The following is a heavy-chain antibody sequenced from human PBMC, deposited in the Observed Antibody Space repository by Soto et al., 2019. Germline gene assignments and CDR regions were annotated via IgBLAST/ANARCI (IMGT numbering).Heavy chain of an antibody. CDR2: ISWDGGST. D-gene: IGHD3-22*01. CDR3: AKEYGISNYYDSSGPLYGMDV. J-gene: IGHJ6*02. CDR1: GFTFDDYA. Sequence: PGGSLRLSCAASGFTFDDYAMHWVRQAPGKGLEWVSLISWDGGSTYYADSVKGRFTISRDNSKNSLYLQMNSLRAEDTALYYCAKEYGISNYYDSSGPLYGMDVWGQGTTVTVSS. V-gene: IGHV3-43D*04.